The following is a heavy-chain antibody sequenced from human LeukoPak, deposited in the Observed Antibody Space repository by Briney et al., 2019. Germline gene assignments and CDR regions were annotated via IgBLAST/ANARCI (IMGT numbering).Heavy chain of an antibody. V-gene: IGHV4-34*01. D-gene: IGHD4/OR15-4a*01. Sequence: SETLSLTCAVYSGPLINYYLSWIRQPPGKGLEWIGDIDHVGNTNYNPALKSRVIMSIDTSRNQFSLQINSVTASDTAVYYCAMVLWQSGRPGPWDQGSLVIVSS. CDR1: SGPLINYY. CDR2: IDHVGNT. CDR3: AMVLWQSGRPGP. J-gene: IGHJ5*02.